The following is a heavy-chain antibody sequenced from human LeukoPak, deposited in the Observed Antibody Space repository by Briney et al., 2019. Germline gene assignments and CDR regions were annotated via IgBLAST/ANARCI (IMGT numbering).Heavy chain of an antibody. CDR2: INAGNGNT. CDR1: GYTFTSYA. D-gene: IGHD2-21*02. J-gene: IGHJ4*02. CDR3: ARGYQEVVTATLSFRTGAFDY. V-gene: IGHV1-3*01. Sequence: GASVKVSCKASGYTFTSYAMHWVRQAPGQRLELMGWINAGNGNTKYSQKFQGRVTITRDTSASTAYMELSSLRSEDTAVYYCARGYQEVVTATLSFRTGAFDYWGQGTLVTVSS.